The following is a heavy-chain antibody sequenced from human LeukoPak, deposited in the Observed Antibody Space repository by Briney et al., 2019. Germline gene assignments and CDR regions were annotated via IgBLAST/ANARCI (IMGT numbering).Heavy chain of an antibody. CDR1: GFTFSSYA. Sequence: GGSLRLSCAASGFTFSSYAMHWGRQAPGKGLEWVAVISYDGSNKYYADSVKGRFTISRDNSKNTLYLQMNSLRAEDTAVYYCARDPGTRLTGYYGMDVWGQGTTVTVSS. J-gene: IGHJ6*02. V-gene: IGHV3-30-3*01. CDR2: ISYDGSNK. D-gene: IGHD3-9*01. CDR3: ARDPGTRLTGYYGMDV.